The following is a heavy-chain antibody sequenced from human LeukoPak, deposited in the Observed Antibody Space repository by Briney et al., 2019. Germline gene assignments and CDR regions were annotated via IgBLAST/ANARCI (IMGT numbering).Heavy chain of an antibody. V-gene: IGHV1-46*02. D-gene: IGHD2-21*02. CDR2: INPSGGGT. J-gene: IGHJ4*02. CDR1: GYTFNRYY. Sequence: ASVKVSCKASGYTFNRYYVHWVRQAPGQGLEWMGIINPSGGGTRYAQKFQDRITMTWDTSTSTVYMELSSLRSEDTAVYYCARERCGGDCYADYWGQGTLVTVSS. CDR3: ARERCGGDCYADY.